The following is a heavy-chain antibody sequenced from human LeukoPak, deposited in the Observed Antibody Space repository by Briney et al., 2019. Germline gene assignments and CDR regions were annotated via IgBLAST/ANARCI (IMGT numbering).Heavy chain of an antibody. CDR2: IQAKAYGGPT. CDR3: TRAPHPRCSSSGCYLDY. Sequence: GRSLRLSCSTSGFTFEDYDMSWVRQAPGKGLEWVGYIQAKAYGGPTEYPECVNDRFRISRDDSQSNANLQMNDLKTEDTAVYYCTRAPHPRCSSSGCYLDYWGQGTLVTVSS. J-gene: IGHJ4*02. D-gene: IGHD2-2*01. V-gene: IGHV3-49*04. CDR1: GFTFEDYD.